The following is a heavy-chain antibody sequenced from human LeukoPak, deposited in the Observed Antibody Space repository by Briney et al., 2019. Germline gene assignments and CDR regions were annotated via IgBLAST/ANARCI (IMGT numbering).Heavy chain of an antibody. Sequence: GGSLRLSCAASGFTVSSNYMSWVRQAPGKGLEWVSVIYSGGSTYYADSVKGRFTISRDNSKNTLYLQMNSLRAEDTAVYYCAKEDCSGGSCYRRSYYYYYGMDVWGQGTTVTVSS. V-gene: IGHV3-53*05. J-gene: IGHJ6*02. D-gene: IGHD2-15*01. CDR1: GFTVSSNY. CDR3: AKEDCSGGSCYRRSYYYYYGMDV. CDR2: IYSGGST.